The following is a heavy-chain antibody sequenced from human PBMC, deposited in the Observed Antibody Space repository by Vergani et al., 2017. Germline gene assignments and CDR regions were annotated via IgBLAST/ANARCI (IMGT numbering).Heavy chain of an antibody. D-gene: IGHD2-2*01. CDR2: ISSSSSTI. Sequence: LEESGGGSVKPGGSLRLSCAASGFKFSDHYMSWIRQAPGKGLEWVSYISSSSSTIYYADSVKGRFTISRDNAKNSLYLQMNSLRAEDTAVYYCARDNCSSTSCYDNYYYYGMDVWGQGTTVTVSS. J-gene: IGHJ6*02. CDR1: GFKFSDHY. V-gene: IGHV3-11*04. CDR3: ARDNCSSTSCYDNYYYYGMDV.